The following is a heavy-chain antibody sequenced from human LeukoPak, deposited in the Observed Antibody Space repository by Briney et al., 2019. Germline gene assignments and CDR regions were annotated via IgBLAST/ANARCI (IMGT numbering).Heavy chain of an antibody. D-gene: IGHD5-18*01. CDR2: IIPIFGTA. CDR3: ARGLFRKLWYPFDP. Sequence: ASVKVSCKASGGTFSSYAISWVRQAPGQGLEWMGGIIPIFGTANYAQKFQGRVTITADESTSTAYMELSSLRSEDTAVYYCARGLFRKLWYPFDPWGQGTLVTVSS. V-gene: IGHV1-69*01. CDR1: GGTFSSYA. J-gene: IGHJ5*02.